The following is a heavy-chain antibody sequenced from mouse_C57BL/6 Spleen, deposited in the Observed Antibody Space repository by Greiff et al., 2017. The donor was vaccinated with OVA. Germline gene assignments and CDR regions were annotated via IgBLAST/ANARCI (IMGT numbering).Heavy chain of an antibody. J-gene: IGHJ2*01. Sequence: QVQLKESGPGLVQPSQSLSITCTVSGFSLTSYGVHWVRQSPGKGLEWLGVIWSGGSTDYNAAFISRLSISKDNSKSQVFFKMNRLQADDTAIYYCARRTGGYFDYWGQGTTLTVSS. CDR2: IWSGGST. CDR3: ARRTGGYFDY. CDR1: GFSLTSYG. V-gene: IGHV2-2*01.